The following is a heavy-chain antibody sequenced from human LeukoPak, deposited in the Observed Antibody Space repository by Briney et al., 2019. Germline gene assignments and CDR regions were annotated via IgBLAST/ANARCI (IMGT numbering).Heavy chain of an antibody. CDR3: GRDRGGSSGWSRPIDY. Sequence: SETLSLTCTVSGGSISRYYWNWIRQPPGKGLEWIGYMYDSGGTNYNPSLESRVTISVDTSKNQFSLKVMSVTSADTAVYYCGRDRGGSSGWSRPIDYWGQGTLVTVSS. J-gene: IGHJ4*02. V-gene: IGHV4-59*01. CDR1: GGSISRYY. D-gene: IGHD6-19*01. CDR2: MYDSGGT.